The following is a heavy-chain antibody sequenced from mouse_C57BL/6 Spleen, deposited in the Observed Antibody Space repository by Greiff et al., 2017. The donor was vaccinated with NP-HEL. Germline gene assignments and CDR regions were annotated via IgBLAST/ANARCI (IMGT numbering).Heavy chain of an antibody. CDR3: ARSLFITTVVGYFDV. J-gene: IGHJ1*03. CDR2: IYPGDGDT. D-gene: IGHD1-1*01. CDR1: GYAFSSSW. V-gene: IGHV1-82*01. Sequence: VKLMESGPELVKPGASVKISCKASGYAFSSSWMNWVKQRPGKGLEWIGRIYPGDGDTNYNGKFKGKATLTADKSSSTAYMQLSSLTSEDSAVYFCARSLFITTVVGYFDVWGTGTTVTVSS.